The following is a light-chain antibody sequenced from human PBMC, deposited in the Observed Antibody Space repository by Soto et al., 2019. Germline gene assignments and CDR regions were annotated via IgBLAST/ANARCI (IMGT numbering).Light chain of an antibody. J-gene: IGKJ1*01. CDR1: QSVSSN. CDR3: QQYNNWPPWT. CDR2: GAS. V-gene: IGKV3-15*01. Sequence: EIVMTQSPATLSVSPGERATLFCRASQSVSSNLAWYQQKPGQAPRLLIYGASTRATGIPARFSGSGSGTEFTLPISSLQSEDFAVYYCQQYNNWPPWTFGQGTKVEIK.